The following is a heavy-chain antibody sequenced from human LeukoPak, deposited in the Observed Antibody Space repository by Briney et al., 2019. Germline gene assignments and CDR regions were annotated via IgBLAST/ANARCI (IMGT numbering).Heavy chain of an antibody. CDR1: GFTFDDYA. J-gene: IGHJ4*02. D-gene: IGHD3-22*01. CDR2: ISWNSGSI. Sequence: GRSLRLSCAASGFTFDDYAMQWVRQAPGKGLEWVSGISWNSGSIGYADSVKGRFTIFRDNAKNSLYLQMNSLRAEDTALYYCAKGTPYDSSSHYDCWGQGTLVTVSS. CDR3: AKGTPYDSSSHYDC. V-gene: IGHV3-9*01.